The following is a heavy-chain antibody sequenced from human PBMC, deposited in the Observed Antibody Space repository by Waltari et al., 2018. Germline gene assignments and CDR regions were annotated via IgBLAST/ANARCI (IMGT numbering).Heavy chain of an antibody. CDR3: ARGDGVRGVIFDY. CDR2: FYSGGST. CDR1: GFTVSSNY. D-gene: IGHD3-10*01. J-gene: IGHJ4*02. V-gene: IGHV3-53*01. Sequence: QLVESGGGLTHPGGSMRLSCAASGFTVSSNYRSWVRQAPGKGLELVSVFYSGGSTYYADSVKGRFTISRDNSKNTLYLQMNSLRTEDTAVYYCARGDGVRGVIFDYWGQGTLVTVSS.